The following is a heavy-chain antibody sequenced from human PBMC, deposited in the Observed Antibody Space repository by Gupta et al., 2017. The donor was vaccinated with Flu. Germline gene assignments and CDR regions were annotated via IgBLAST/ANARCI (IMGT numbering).Heavy chain of an antibody. CDR1: GFTFSSYA. CDR3: AKARVGRFGDDSYYFDY. V-gene: IGHV3-23*01. D-gene: IGHD3-10*01. CDR2: ISGSGGST. Sequence: EVQLLESGGGLVQPGGSLRLSCAASGFTFSSYAMSWVRQAPGKGLEWVSAISGSGGSTYYADSVKGRFTISRDNSKNTLYLQMNSLRAEDTAVYYCAKARVGRFGDDSYYFDYWGQGTLVTVSS. J-gene: IGHJ4*02.